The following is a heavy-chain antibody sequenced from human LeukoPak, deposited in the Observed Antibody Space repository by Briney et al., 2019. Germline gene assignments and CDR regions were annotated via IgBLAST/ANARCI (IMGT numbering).Heavy chain of an antibody. CDR2: ISSNGGST. CDR1: GFTFSSYA. J-gene: IGHJ4*02. D-gene: IGHD6-13*01. CDR3: ARGYSSSWYYFDY. V-gene: IGHV3-64*01. Sequence: GGSLRLSCAGSGFTFSSYAVHWVRQAPGKGLEYVSVISSNGGSTYYANSVTGRFTISRENSKNTLYLQMGSLRAEDMAVYYCARGYSSSWYYFDYWGQGTLVTVSS.